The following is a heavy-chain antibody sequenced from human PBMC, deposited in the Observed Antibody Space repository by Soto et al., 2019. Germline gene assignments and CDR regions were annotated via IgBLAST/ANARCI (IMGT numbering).Heavy chain of an antibody. CDR3: ARSHGYCSGGSCYGGMDV. J-gene: IGHJ6*02. CDR1: GFTFSSYG. D-gene: IGHD2-15*01. V-gene: IGHV3-33*01. CDR2: IWYDGSNK. Sequence: GGSLRLSCAASGFTFSSYGMHWARQAPGKGLEWVAVIWYDGSNKYYADSVKGRFTISRDNSKNTLYLQMNSLRAEDTAVYYCARSHGYCSGGSCYGGMDVWGQGTTVTVSS.